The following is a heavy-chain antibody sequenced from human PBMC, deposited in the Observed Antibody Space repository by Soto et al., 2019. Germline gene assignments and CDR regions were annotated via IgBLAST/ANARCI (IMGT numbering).Heavy chain of an antibody. CDR2: ISYDGSNK. CDR1: GFTFSSYG. J-gene: IGHJ6*01. V-gene: IGHV3-30*18. CDR3: AKDVWTKTRDYGMDV. D-gene: IGHD1-1*01. Sequence: GGSLRLSCAASGFTFSSYGMHWVRQAPGKGLEWVAVISYDGSNKYYADSVKGRFTISRDNSKNTLYLQMNSLRAEDTAVYYCAKDVWTKTRDYGMDVWGQGTKVTVSS.